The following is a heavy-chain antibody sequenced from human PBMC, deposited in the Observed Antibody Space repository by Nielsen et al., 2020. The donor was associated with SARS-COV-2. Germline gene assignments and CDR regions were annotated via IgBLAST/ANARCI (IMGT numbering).Heavy chain of an antibody. V-gene: IGHV1-18*01. Sequence: ASVKVSCKASGYTFTSYGISWVRQAPGQGLEWMGWISAYNGNTNYAQELQGRVTMTTDTSTSTAYMELRSLRSDDTAVYYCARAAIAPGRFDYWGQGTLVTVSS. D-gene: IGHD1-14*01. CDR1: GYTFTSYG. CDR2: ISAYNGNT. J-gene: IGHJ4*02. CDR3: ARAAIAPGRFDY.